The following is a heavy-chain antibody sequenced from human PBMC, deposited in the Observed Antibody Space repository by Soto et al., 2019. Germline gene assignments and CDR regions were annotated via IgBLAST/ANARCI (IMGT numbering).Heavy chain of an antibody. CDR2: TYSGGTT. J-gene: IGHJ3*02. CDR3: AKEKRDTTGARDAFDI. V-gene: IGHV3-53*01. CDR1: GFTVSSNF. D-gene: IGHD1-1*01. Sequence: EVQLVESGGGLIQPGGSLRLSCAASGFTVSSNFMSWVRQAPGKGLEWVSVTYSGGTTYYADSVKGRFTISRDNSKNTLYLKMNSLRAEDTAVYYCAKEKRDTTGARDAFDIWGRGTMVTVS.